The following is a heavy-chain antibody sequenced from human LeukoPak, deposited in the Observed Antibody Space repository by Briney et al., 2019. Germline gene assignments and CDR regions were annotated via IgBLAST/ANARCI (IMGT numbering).Heavy chain of an antibody. CDR3: ARVGRGYYGMDV. Sequence: GGSLRLSCAASGFTVSSNYMSWVRQAPGKGLEWVSSISSSSSYIYYADSVKGRFTISRDNAKNSLYLQMNSLRAGDTAVYYCARVGRGYYGMDVWGQGTTVTVSS. CDR1: GFTVSSNY. J-gene: IGHJ6*02. CDR2: ISSSSSYI. V-gene: IGHV3-21*01.